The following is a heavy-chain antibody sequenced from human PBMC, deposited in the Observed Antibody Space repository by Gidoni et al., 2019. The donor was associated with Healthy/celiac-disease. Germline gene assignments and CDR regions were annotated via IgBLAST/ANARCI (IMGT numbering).Heavy chain of an antibody. D-gene: IGHD3-16*01. CDR1: GGSISSYY. CDR3: ARGDYVWGSYGNDY. J-gene: IGHJ4*02. Sequence: GGSISSYYWSWIRQPPGKGLEWIGYIYYSGSTNYNPSLKRRVTISVDTSKNQFSLKLSSVTAADTAVYYCARGDYVWGSYGNDYWGQGTLVTVSS. V-gene: IGHV4-59*01. CDR2: IYYSGST.